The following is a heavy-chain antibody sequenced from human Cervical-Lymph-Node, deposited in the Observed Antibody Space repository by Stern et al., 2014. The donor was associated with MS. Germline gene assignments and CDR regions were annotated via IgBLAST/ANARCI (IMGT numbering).Heavy chain of an antibody. Sequence: VQLEESRGGLAQPGRSLRLSCTASGFTFGDYAMSWFRQAPGKGLEWVGFLRGKAYGGTTDYAASVRGRFTISRDDSKSIAYLQMNSLKIEDAGVYYCTRGVRGNDYYGMDVWGQGTTVTVSS. CDR2: LRGKAYGGTT. D-gene: IGHD3-10*01. CDR3: TRGVRGNDYYGMDV. V-gene: IGHV3-49*03. J-gene: IGHJ6*02. CDR1: GFTFGDYA.